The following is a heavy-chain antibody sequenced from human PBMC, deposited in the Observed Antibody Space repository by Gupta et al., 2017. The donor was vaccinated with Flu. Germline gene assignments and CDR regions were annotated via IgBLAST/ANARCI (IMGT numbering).Heavy chain of an antibody. V-gene: IGHV4-34*01. CDR1: GGSFSGYY. J-gene: IGHJ4*02. Sequence: QVQLQQWGAGLLKPSETLSLTCAASGGSFSGYYWCWIRQPPGKGLEWIGEINHSGSTNYNPSLKSRVTISVDTSKNQFSLKLSSVTAADTAVYYCARDRTHSAATSYYFDYWGQGTLVTVSS. CDR3: ARDRTHSAATSYYFDY. CDR2: INHSGST. D-gene: IGHD2-15*01.